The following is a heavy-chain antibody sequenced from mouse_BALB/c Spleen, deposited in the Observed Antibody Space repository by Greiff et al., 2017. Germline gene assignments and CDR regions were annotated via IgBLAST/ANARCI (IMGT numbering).Heavy chain of an antibody. Sequence: EVHLVESGGDLVKPGGSLKLSCAASGFTFSSYGMSWVRQTPDKRLEWVATISSGGSYTYYPDTVTGRFTISRDNAKNTLYLEMSSLRSEDTAMYYCARTVYYFDYWGQGTTLTVSS. V-gene: IGHV5-6*01. CDR1: GFTFSSYG. CDR3: ARTVYYFDY. J-gene: IGHJ2*01. CDR2: ISSGGSYT.